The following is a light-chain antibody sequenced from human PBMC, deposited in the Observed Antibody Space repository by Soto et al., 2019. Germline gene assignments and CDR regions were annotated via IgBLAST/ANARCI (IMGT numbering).Light chain of an antibody. CDR3: MQAVQTPLT. Sequence: DIVMTQSPLSLPVTPGEPASISCRSSQSLLHSNGYNYLDWYLQKPGQSPQLLIYAGSNRASGVPDRFSGRGSATDFTLKISRVEAEDVGTYYCMQAVQTPLTFGPVTKMEIK. CDR2: AGS. V-gene: IGKV2-28*01. J-gene: IGKJ2*01. CDR1: QSLLHSNGYNY.